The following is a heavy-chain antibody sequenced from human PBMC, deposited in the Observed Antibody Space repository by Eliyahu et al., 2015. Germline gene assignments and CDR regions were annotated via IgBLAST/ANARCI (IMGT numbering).Heavy chain of an antibody. CDR2: ISSSGSTI. CDR1: GXXFXSYE. Sequence: EVQLVESGGGLVQPGGSLRLSCAASGXXFXSYEMNWVRQAPGKGLEWVSYISSSGSTIYYADSVKGRFTISRDNAKNSLYLQMNSLRAEDTAVYYCARSPTSKYGAISFDYWGQGTLVTVSS. V-gene: IGHV3-48*03. CDR3: ARSPTSKYGAISFDY. D-gene: IGHD4-17*01. J-gene: IGHJ4*02.